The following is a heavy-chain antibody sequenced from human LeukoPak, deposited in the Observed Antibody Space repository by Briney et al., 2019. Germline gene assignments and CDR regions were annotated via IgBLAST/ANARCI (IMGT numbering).Heavy chain of an antibody. Sequence: SETLSLTCTVSAGSISSSGFYWGWIRQPPGMRLEWSGSINYSGTTYYNPSLKSRVSISVDTSKSQFSLKLSSVTATDTAVYYCARQWDSSGYHEYFQHWGQGTLVTVSS. J-gene: IGHJ1*01. CDR1: AGSISSSGFY. V-gene: IGHV4-39*01. CDR2: INYSGTT. D-gene: IGHD3-22*01. CDR3: ARQWDSSGYHEYFQH.